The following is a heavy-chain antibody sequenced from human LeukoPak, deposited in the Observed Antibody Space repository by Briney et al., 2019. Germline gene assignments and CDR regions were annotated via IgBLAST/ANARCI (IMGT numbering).Heavy chain of an antibody. V-gene: IGHV3-48*03. CDR2: ISSCGSTI. CDR3: ATYYYGSGGDY. J-gene: IGHJ4*02. Sequence: PGGSLRLSCAASGFTFSSYEMNWVRQAPGKGLEWVSYISSCGSTIYYADSVKGRFTISRDNAKNSLYLQMNSLRAEDTAVYYCATYYYGSGGDYWGQGTLVTVSS. CDR1: GFTFSSYE. D-gene: IGHD3-10*01.